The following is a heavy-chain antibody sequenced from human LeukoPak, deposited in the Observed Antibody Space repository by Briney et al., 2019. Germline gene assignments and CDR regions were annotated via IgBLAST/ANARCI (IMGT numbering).Heavy chain of an antibody. J-gene: IGHJ5*02. CDR1: GYSFTSYW. CDR3: ARVLEYSSSSTYGFDP. D-gene: IGHD6-6*01. V-gene: IGHV5-51*01. Sequence: GESLKISCKGSGYSFTSYWIGWVRQMPGKDLEWMGIIYPGDSDTRYSPSFQGQVTISADKSISTAYLQWSSLKASDTAMYYCARVLEYSSSSTYGFDPWGQGTLVTVSS. CDR2: IYPGDSDT.